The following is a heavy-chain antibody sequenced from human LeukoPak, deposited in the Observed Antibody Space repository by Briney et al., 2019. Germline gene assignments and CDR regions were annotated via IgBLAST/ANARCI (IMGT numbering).Heavy chain of an antibody. CDR2: FDDGERT. D-gene: IGHD3-10*01. J-gene: IGHJ3*02. V-gene: IGHV4-34*01. CDR3: ASRFTMPLIRGAFDI. Sequence: SETLSLTCAVYGGSFSSYSWIFIRQPPGKGLEWIGEFDDGERTNYNPSLKSRATISVDTSKNQFSLKLSSVTAADTAMYHCASRFTMPLIRGAFDIWGQGTMVIVSS. CDR1: GGSFSSYS.